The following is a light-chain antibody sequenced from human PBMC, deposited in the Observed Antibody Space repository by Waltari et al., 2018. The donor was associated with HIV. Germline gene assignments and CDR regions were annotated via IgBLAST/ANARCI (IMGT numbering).Light chain of an antibody. J-gene: IGLJ3*02. CDR1: VPDIAVYNF. V-gene: IGLV2-14*01. CDR3: SSYTRNHSLV. Sequence: HSALTQPASVSGSPGQSITISCSGPVPDIAVYNFVSWYRQYPGLAPQLVLYGVSSRPSGVSLRFSGSKSGDTASLTISGLEAEDEAHYYCSSYTRNHSLVFGGGTKLTVL. CDR2: GVS.